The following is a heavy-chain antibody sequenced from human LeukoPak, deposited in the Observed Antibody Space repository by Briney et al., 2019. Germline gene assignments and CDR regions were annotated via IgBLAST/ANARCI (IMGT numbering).Heavy chain of an antibody. CDR3: ARETVVVVAATXXKXFDP. V-gene: IGHV4-4*07. J-gene: IGHJ5*02. CDR1: GGSISSYY. Sequence: SETLSLTCTVSGGSISSYYWSWIRQPAGKGLEWIGRIYTSGSTNYNPSLKSRVTMSVDTSKNQFSLKLSSVTAADTAVYFCARETVVVVAATXXKXFDPWGQGTLVTVSS. CDR2: IYTSGST. D-gene: IGHD2-15*01.